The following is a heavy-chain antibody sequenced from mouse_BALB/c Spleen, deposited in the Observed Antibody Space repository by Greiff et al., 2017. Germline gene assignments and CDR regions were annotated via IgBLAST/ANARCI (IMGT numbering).Heavy chain of an antibody. V-gene: IGHV1-7*01. CDR3: ERGYCGRSKGAMDY. Sequence: VQVGESGAELAKPGASVKMSCKAPGYTFTSYWMHWVKQRPGLGLEWIGYINPSIGYTEYNQKFKDKATLTADKSSSTAYMQLSSLTSEDSEVFYGERGYCGRSKGAMDYWGQGTSVTVSS. CDR1: GYTFTSYW. D-gene: IGHD1-1*01. CDR2: INPSIGYT. J-gene: IGHJ4*01.